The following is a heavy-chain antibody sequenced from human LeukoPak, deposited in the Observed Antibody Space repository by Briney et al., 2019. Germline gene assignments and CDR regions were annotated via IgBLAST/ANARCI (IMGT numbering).Heavy chain of an antibody. CDR3: ARDREYYDILTGYYRDWFDP. D-gene: IGHD3-9*01. V-gene: IGHV1-18*01. Sequence: ASVKVSCKASGYTFTSYGISWVRQAPGQGLEWMGWISAYNGNTNYAQKLQGRVTMTTDTSTSTAYMELRSLRSDDTAVYYCARDREYYDILTGYYRDWFDPWGQGTLVTVSS. CDR1: GYTFTSYG. CDR2: ISAYNGNT. J-gene: IGHJ5*02.